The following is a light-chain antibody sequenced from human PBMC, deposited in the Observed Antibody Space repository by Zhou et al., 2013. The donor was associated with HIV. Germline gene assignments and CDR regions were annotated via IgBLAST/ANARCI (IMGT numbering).Light chain of an antibody. CDR3: QKYNSRAPE. Sequence: DIQMTQSPSSLSASVGDRVTITCRASQGISDFLAWYQQKPGNVPNVLIYAAANLHLGVPSRFIGNGSGTDFTLTISSLQPEDVGFYYCQKYNSRAPEFGRGTKVEI. J-gene: IGKJ4*02. CDR2: AAA. V-gene: IGKV1-27*01. CDR1: QGISDF.